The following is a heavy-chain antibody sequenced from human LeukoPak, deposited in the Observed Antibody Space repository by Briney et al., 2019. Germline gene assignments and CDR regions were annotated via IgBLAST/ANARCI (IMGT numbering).Heavy chain of an antibody. CDR2: ISYDGSNK. V-gene: IGHV3-30*03. CDR1: GFTFSSYG. Sequence: PGGSLRLSCAASGFTFSSYGMHWVRQAPGKGLEWVAIISYDGSNKYYADSVKGRFTISRDNSKNTLYLQMNSLRAEDTAVYYCARDRGSGSYYNAPYYFDYWGQGTLVTVSS. J-gene: IGHJ4*02. CDR3: ARDRGSGSYYNAPYYFDY. D-gene: IGHD3-10*01.